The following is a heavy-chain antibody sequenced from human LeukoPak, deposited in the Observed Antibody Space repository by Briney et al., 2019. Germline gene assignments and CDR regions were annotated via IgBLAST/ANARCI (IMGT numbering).Heavy chain of an antibody. V-gene: IGHV3-30*03. CDR1: GFAFNTFG. CDR2: ISSDGSKE. CDR3: ARSGGYCTDGICYHFDY. J-gene: IGHJ4*02. Sequence: PGRSLRLSCAASGFAFNTFGIHWVRQAPGKGLEWVAVISSDGSKEYYGDSVKGRFTISRDNSKNILYLQMNSLRAEDSAVYYCARSGGYCTDGICYHFDYWGQGTLATVSS. D-gene: IGHD2-8*01.